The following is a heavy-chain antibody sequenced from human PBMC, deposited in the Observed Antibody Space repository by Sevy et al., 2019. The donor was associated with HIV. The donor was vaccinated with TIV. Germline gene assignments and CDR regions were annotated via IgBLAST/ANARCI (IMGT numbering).Heavy chain of an antibody. CDR3: ARRSLRLGYCSRTSCYSAMDV. Sequence: ASVKVSCKTSGGTFSSNAFTWLRQAPRQGLEWMGGIIRLFDTVDYAQKFQGRVTITTDESRSTAYMELRSLNSEDTAEYYCARRSLRLGYCSRTSCYSAMDVWGQGTTVTVSS. CDR1: GGTFSSNA. D-gene: IGHD2-2*02. J-gene: IGHJ6*02. CDR2: IIRLFDTV. V-gene: IGHV1-69*05.